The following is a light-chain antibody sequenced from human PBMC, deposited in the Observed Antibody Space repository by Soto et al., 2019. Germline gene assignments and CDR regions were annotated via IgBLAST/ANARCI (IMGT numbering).Light chain of an antibody. Sequence: DIQMTQSPSSLSASVGDRVSITCRASQSLRSFLNWYQQKPGKAPKLLIYDASSFQSGVPSRISGSGSGTDFTLTISSLQPEDFATYYCQQPYSVPLTFGPGTKVDIK. J-gene: IGKJ3*01. CDR1: QSLRSF. V-gene: IGKV1-39*01. CDR3: QQPYSVPLT. CDR2: DAS.